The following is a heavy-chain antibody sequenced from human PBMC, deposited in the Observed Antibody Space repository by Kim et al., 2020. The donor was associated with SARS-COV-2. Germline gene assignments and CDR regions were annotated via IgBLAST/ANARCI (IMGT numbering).Heavy chain of an antibody. CDR3: ARGGTTGSGDRRNWFDP. CDR1: GGSISSSNW. Sequence: SETLSLTCAVSGGSISSSNWWSWVRQPPGKGLEWIGEIYHSGSTNYNPSLKSRVTISVDKSKNQFSLKLSSVTAADTAVYYCARGGTTGSGDRRNWFDPWGQGTLVTVSS. V-gene: IGHV4-4*02. J-gene: IGHJ5*02. CDR2: IYHSGST. D-gene: IGHD1-1*01.